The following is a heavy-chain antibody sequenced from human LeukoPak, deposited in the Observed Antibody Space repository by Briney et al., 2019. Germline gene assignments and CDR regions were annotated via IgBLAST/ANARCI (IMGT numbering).Heavy chain of an antibody. CDR1: VGSASIHF. CDR3: ARDHLPAGAPGYYMDV. V-gene: IGHV4-59*02. Sequence: SETLSLTCIDPVGSASIHFRSWIRQPPGKGLEWSGHIYNSGITNYIPSLKSRVTMSVDTSKNQFSLMLRSVTAADRAVYYCARDHLPAGAPGYYMDVWGKGTTVSVSS. CDR2: IYNSGIT. D-gene: IGHD4/OR15-4a*01. J-gene: IGHJ6*03.